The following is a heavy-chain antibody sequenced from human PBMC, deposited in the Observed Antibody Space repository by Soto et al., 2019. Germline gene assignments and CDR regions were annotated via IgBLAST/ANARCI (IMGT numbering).Heavy chain of an antibody. CDR3: ARDTYSGYDFGL. CDR1: GASVAGGSYY. Sequence: QVQLRESGPGLVKPSQTLSLTCSVSGASVAGGSYYWSWVRQPPGKGLEWIGYIPSRGRPFYNPSLTSRGTISADTSKNQLSLQLTSVTAADTAVYYCARDTYSGYDFGLWGQGTVVTVSS. V-gene: IGHV4-30-4*01. CDR2: IPSRGRP. D-gene: IGHD5-12*01. J-gene: IGHJ5*02.